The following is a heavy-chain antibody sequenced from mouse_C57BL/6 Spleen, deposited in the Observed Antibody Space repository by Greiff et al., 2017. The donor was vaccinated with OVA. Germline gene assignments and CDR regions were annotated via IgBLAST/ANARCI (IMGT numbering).Heavy chain of an antibody. CDR2: FNPSNVGT. CDR1: GYTFTSYW. V-gene: IGHV1-53*01. D-gene: IGHD2-12*01. Sequence: FQLQQSGTELVKPGASVKLSCKASGYTFTSYWMHWVKQRPGQGLEWIGNFNPSNVGTTYNEKFKSKATLTVDKSSSTADMKLSSLTSEDSAVYYCARDPYRGYFDYWGQGTTLTVSS. J-gene: IGHJ2*01. CDR3: ARDPYRGYFDY.